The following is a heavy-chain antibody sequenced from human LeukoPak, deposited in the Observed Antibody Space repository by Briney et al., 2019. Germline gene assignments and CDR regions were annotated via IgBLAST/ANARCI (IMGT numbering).Heavy chain of an antibody. CDR3: AKDGHIVVVPAAVYYFDY. D-gene: IGHD2-2*01. Sequence: GGPLRLSCAASGFTFSSYAMSWVRQAPGRGLEWFSPFRGSGGSTYYADSVKGRFTISRDNSKNTLYLQMNSLRAEDTAVYYCAKDGHIVVVPAAVYYFDYWGQGTLVTVSS. CDR2: FRGSGGST. CDR1: GFTFSSYA. V-gene: IGHV3-23*01. J-gene: IGHJ4*02.